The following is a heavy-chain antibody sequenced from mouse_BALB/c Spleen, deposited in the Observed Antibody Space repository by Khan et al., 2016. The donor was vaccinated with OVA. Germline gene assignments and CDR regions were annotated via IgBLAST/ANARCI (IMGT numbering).Heavy chain of an antibody. CDR3: SRGGLRSFGF. CDR2: INPSNDYS. D-gene: IGHD1-1*01. Sequence: QVQLKQSGAELARPGASVKMSCKASGYIFTNYMMHWVKQRPGQGLEWIGDINPSNDYSNYNQNFKDKATLTADKSSSTAYMQLSSLTSEDSAVXYRSRGGLRSFGFLGPGTLVNGSA. CDR1: GYIFTNYM. J-gene: IGHJ3*01. V-gene: IGHV1-4*01.